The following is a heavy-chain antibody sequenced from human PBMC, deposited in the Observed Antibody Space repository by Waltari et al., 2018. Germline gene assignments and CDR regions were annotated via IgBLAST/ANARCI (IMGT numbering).Heavy chain of an antibody. CDR1: EFIFSTYE. J-gene: IGHJ4*02. V-gene: IGHV3-48*03. CDR2: ISSSGMTT. Sequence: EVQLVESGGGSVPPGGSLRLSCAASEFIFSTYEMNWVRQAPGKGLEWISYISSSGMTTDYADSGKGRFTISRDNAKNSLYLQMDSLTAEDTAVYYCARVFKQKLYFDYWGQGTLVTVSS. CDR3: ARVFKQKLYFDY.